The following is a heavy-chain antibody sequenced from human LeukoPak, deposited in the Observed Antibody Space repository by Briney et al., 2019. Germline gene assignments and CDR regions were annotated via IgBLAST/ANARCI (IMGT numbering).Heavy chain of an antibody. CDR3: AREHRGRDGYTLDY. Sequence: SETLSLTCTVSGGSISRHYWSWIRQPPGKGLEWIGYVYYSGSTNYNPSLERRVSISLDRSKNQFSLRLDSVTAADTAMYYCAREHRGRDGYTLDYWGQGILVTVSS. CDR2: VYYSGST. D-gene: IGHD5-24*01. CDR1: GGSISRHY. V-gene: IGHV4-59*11. J-gene: IGHJ4*02.